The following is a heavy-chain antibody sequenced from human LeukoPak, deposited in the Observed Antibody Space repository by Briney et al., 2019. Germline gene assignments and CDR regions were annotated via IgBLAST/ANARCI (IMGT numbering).Heavy chain of an antibody. Sequence: ASVKVSCKASGYTFTSYGISWVRQAPGRGLEWMGWISAYNGNTNYAQKLQGRVTMTTDTSTSTAYMELRSLRSDDTAVYYCAHAVGYCSSTSCYYYYYYMDVWGKGTTVTVSS. D-gene: IGHD2-2*01. CDR2: ISAYNGNT. CDR3: AHAVGYCSSTSCYYYYYYMDV. J-gene: IGHJ6*03. CDR1: GYTFTSYG. V-gene: IGHV1-18*01.